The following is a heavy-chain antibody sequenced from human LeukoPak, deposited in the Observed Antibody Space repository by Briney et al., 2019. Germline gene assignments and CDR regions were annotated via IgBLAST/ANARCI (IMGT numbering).Heavy chain of an antibody. Sequence: SETLSLTCAVYGGSFGGYYWSWIRQPPGKGLEWIGETNHSGSTNYNPSLKSRVTISVDTSKNQFSLKLSSVTAADTAVYYCARVRKCGYSYGSAKSLFDYWGQGTLVTVSS. CDR2: TNHSGST. CDR3: ARVRKCGYSYGSAKSLFDY. V-gene: IGHV4-34*01. J-gene: IGHJ4*02. CDR1: GGSFGGYY. D-gene: IGHD5-18*01.